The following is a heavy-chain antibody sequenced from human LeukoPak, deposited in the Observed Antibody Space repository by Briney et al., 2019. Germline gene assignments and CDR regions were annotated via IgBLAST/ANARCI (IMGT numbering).Heavy chain of an antibody. CDR3: ARDYYGGDCFPDY. J-gene: IGHJ4*02. CDR2: INPNSGDT. CDR1: GYTFTGYY. D-gene: IGHD2-21*02. Sequence: GASVKVSCKTSGYTFTGYYVHYVRQAPGQGLEWMGRINPNSGDTNYAQHFQGRVTMTRDTSITTAYMDLSRLTSDDTAVYYCARDYYGGDCFPDYWGQGTLVTVSS. V-gene: IGHV1-2*06.